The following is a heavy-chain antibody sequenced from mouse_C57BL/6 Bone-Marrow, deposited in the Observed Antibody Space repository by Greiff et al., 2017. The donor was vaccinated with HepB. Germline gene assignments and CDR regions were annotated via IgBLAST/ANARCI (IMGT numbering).Heavy chain of an antibody. J-gene: IGHJ2*01. CDR2: IYPRSGNT. Sequence: VKLMESGAELARPGASVKLSCKASGYTFTSYGISWVKQRTGQGLEWIGEIYPRSGNTYYNEKFKGKATLTADKSSSTAYMELRSLTSEDSAVYFCASREGYYENYWGQGTTLTVSS. D-gene: IGHD2-3*01. V-gene: IGHV1-81*01. CDR3: ASREGYYENY. CDR1: GYTFTSYG.